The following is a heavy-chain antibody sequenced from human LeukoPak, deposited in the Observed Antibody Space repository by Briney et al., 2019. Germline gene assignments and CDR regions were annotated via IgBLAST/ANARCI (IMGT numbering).Heavy chain of an antibody. Sequence: SETLSLTCTVSGGSISSGGYYWSWIRQLPGKGLEWIAYIYYSGSTYYNPSLKSRVTISLDTSRNQFSLTLDSVTAADTAVYYCARPGTEYFQSWGQGTLVTVSS. CDR3: ARPGTEYFQS. V-gene: IGHV4-31*03. CDR2: IYYSGST. J-gene: IGHJ1*01. CDR1: GGSISSGGYY.